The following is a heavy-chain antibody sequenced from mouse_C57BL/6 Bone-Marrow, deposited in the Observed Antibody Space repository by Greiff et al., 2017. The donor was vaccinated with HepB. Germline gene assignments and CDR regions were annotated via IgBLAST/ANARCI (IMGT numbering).Heavy chain of an antibody. CDR2: IYPRDGST. J-gene: IGHJ1*03. CDR1: GYTFTSYD. CDR3: ARSITTVAWYFDV. V-gene: IGHV1-85*01. Sequence: VQLQQSGPELVKPGASVKLSCKASGYTFTSYDINWVKQRPGQGLEWIGWIYPRDGSTKYNEKFKGKATLTVDTSSSTAYMELHSLTSEDSAVYFCARSITTVAWYFDVWGTGTTVTVSS. D-gene: IGHD1-1*01.